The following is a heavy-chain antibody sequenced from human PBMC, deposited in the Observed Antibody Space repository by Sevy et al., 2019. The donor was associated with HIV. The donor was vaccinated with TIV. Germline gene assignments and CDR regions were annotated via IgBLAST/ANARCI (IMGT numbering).Heavy chain of an antibody. Sequence: GGSLRLSCAASGFTFNNYGMHWVRQAPGKGLEWVAVISYDRINKYYSDSVKGRFTISRDNSKNTLVLQMNSVRPEDTAVYYCAKDAGANMGPGIIPGDGMDVWGQGTTVTVSS. CDR1: GFTFNNYG. CDR2: ISYDRINK. D-gene: IGHD3-10*01. V-gene: IGHV3-30*18. J-gene: IGHJ6*02. CDR3: AKDAGANMGPGIIPGDGMDV.